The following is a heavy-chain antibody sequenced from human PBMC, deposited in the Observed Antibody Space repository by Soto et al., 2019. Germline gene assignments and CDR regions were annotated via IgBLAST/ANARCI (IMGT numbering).Heavy chain of an antibody. Sequence: GGSLRLSCAASGFTFSSYGMHWVRQAPGKGLEWVAVITYGSGRTFYADSVKGRFTISRDNSKNTVYLQMNSVRADDTAVYYCAKEYTSTSRGSFDYWGQGALVTVSS. J-gene: IGHJ4*02. CDR1: GFTFSSYG. CDR3: AKEYTSTSRGSFDY. D-gene: IGHD1-26*01. CDR2: ITYGSGRT. V-gene: IGHV3-23*01.